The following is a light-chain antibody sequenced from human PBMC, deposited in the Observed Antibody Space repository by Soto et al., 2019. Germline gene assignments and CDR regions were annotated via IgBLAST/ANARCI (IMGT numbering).Light chain of an antibody. J-gene: IGKJ5*01. CDR2: DAS. CDR3: QQCNNWPPIT. V-gene: IGKV3-11*01. CDR1: QSVGSD. Sequence: EIVLTQSPATLSLSPGERATLSCRASQSVGSDLAWYQQKPGQAPRLLIYDASNRATDIPARFSGSGSGTDFTLTISSLEPEDFAIYYCQQCNNWPPITFGQGTRLDIK.